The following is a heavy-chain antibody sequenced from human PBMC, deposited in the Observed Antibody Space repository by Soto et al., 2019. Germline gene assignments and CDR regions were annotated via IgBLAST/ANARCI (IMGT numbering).Heavy chain of an antibody. Sequence: EVQLLESGGGLVQPGGSLRLSCVASGFTLSTYAMSWVRQAPGKGLEWVSGITGSGGSTYYADSVQGRFTISRDNSKSSVSLHMICLRAEDTAVYYCFKHRSNTSGAFNIWGQGTMVTVSS. J-gene: IGHJ3*02. CDR1: GFTLSTYA. CDR3: FKHRSNTSGAFNI. D-gene: IGHD4-4*01. V-gene: IGHV3-23*01. CDR2: ITGSGGST.